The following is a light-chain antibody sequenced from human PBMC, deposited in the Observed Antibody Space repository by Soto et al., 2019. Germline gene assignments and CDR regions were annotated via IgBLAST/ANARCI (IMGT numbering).Light chain of an antibody. Sequence: DIQLTQSPSFLSASVGDRVAITCRASQDISDYLAWYQQKPGKAPNLLIYEASTLQSGVPSRFSGSESGTEFTLTISSLQPEDFATYYCQQLNTYPLTFGGGTKVDIK. V-gene: IGKV1-9*01. J-gene: IGKJ4*01. CDR3: QQLNTYPLT. CDR2: EAS. CDR1: QDISDY.